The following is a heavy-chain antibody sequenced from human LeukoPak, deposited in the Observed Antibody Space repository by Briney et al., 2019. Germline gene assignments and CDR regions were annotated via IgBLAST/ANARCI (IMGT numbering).Heavy chain of an antibody. CDR1: GFTFSTYG. CDR3: ARDFDFWSGQGFNDY. V-gene: IGHV3-30*02. D-gene: IGHD3-3*01. Sequence: GGSLRPSCAASGFTFSTYGMHRVRQAPGKGLEWVAFIRYDGSNKYYADSVKGRFTISRDNSKNTLYLQMNSLRAEDTAVYYCARDFDFWSGQGFNDYWGQGTLVTVPS. J-gene: IGHJ4*02. CDR2: IRYDGSNK.